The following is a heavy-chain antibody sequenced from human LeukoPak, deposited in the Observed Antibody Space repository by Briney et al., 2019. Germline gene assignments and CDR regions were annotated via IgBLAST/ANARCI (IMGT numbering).Heavy chain of an antibody. D-gene: IGHD3-22*01. V-gene: IGHV4-31*03. J-gene: IGHJ4*02. Sequence: SETLSLTCTVSGGSISSGGYYWSWIRQHPGKGLEWIGYIYYSGSTYYNPSLKSRVTISVDTPKNQFSLKLSSVTAADTAVYYCARDFRYSSGYFDYWGQGTLVTVSS. CDR3: ARDFRYSSGYFDY. CDR2: IYYSGST. CDR1: GGSISSGGYY.